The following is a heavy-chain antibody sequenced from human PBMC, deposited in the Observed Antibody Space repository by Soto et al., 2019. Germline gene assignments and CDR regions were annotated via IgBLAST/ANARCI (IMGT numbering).Heavy chain of an antibody. V-gene: IGHV4-31*03. CDR3: ARRGGSSSGYYYYAMDV. J-gene: IGHJ6*02. D-gene: IGHD6-6*01. CDR1: SDSMNSGGYY. Sequence: SETLSLTCSVSSDSMNSGGYYWSWIRQHPGKGLEWIGYIYSNGDTYYNPSLRSRVTISVDTSKNQFSLNLTSVTAADTAVYYCARRGGSSSGYYYYAMDVWGQGTTVTVSS. CDR2: IYSNGDT.